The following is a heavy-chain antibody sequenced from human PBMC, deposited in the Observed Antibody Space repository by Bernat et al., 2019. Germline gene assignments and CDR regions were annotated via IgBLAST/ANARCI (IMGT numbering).Heavy chain of an antibody. CDR2: IKSKTDGGTT. CDR1: SNAW. CDR3: ARGESLYGSNRSIYH. D-gene: IGHD2-2*01. V-gene: IGHV3-15*07. Sequence: SNAWMNWVRQAQGKGLEWVGRIKSKTDGGTTDYAAPVKGRFTISRDNSKNTLYLQMNSLRAEDTAVYYCARGESLYGSNRSIYHWGQGTLVTVSS. J-gene: IGHJ5*02.